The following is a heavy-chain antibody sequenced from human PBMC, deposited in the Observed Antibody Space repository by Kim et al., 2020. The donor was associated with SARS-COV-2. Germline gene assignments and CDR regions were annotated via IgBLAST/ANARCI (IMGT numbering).Heavy chain of an antibody. Sequence: GGSLRLSCTASGLTFSNAWMTWVRQAPGKGLEWVGRIKSKVDGETTDYAAPVRGRFTISRDDSKNTVYLQVNSLNAEDAAVYYCTTEGISGTRWY. CDR3: TTEGISGTRWY. V-gene: IGHV3-15*01. J-gene: IGHJ2*01. CDR1: GLTFSNAW. D-gene: IGHD1-7*01. CDR2: IKSKVDGETT.